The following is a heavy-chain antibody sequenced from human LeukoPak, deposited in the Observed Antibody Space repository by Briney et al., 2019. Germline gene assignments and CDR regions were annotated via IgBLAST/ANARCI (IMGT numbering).Heavy chain of an antibody. CDR3: AKSSNGSYDV. V-gene: IGHV1-69*05. J-gene: IGHJ4*02. CDR2: IIPIFGTA. D-gene: IGHD1-26*01. Sequence: GASGKVSCKASRGTFTSYAISWGRQAPGQGLEWMGGIIPIFGTANYAQKFQGRVTITTDESTSTAYMELSSLRSEDTAVYYCAKSSNGSYDVWGQGTLVTVSS. CDR1: RGTFTSYA.